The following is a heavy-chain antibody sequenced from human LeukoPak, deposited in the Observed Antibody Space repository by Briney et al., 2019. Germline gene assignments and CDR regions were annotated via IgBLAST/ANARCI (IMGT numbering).Heavy chain of an antibody. J-gene: IGHJ4*02. D-gene: IGHD6-19*01. CDR1: GFTFSNVW. Sequence: GGSLGLSCAASGFTFSNVWMSWVRQAPGKGLEWVGRIKSTTDGATTDYAAPVKGRFTISRDDSKNMLYLQMNSLKTEDTAVYYCSRYFDYWGQGTLVTVSS. CDR2: IKSTTDGATT. V-gene: IGHV3-15*01. CDR3: SRYFDY.